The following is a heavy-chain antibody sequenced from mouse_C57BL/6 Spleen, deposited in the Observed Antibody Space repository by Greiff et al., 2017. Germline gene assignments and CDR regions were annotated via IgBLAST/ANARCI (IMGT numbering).Heavy chain of an antibody. Sequence: VKLVESGPGLVQPSQSLSITCTVSGFSLTSYGVHWVRQSPGKGLEWLGVIWSGGSTDYNAAFISRLSISKDNSKSQVFFKMNSLQADDTAIYYCARYYVSSSYWYFDVWGTGTTVTVSS. D-gene: IGHD1-1*01. CDR2: IWSGGST. J-gene: IGHJ1*03. V-gene: IGHV2-2*01. CDR3: ARYYVSSSYWYFDV. CDR1: GFSLTSYG.